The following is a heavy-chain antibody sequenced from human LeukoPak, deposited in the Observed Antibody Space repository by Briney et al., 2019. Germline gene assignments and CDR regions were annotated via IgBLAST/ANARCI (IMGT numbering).Heavy chain of an antibody. CDR3: ARATHHYESSGYGY. CDR2: INWNGGST. J-gene: IGHJ4*02. V-gene: IGHV3-20*04. Sequence: GGSLRLSCAASGFTFDDYGMSWVRQAPGKGLEWVSGINWNGGSTGYADSVKGRFTISRDNAKNSLYLQMNSLRAEDTALYYCARATHHYESSGYGYWGQGTLVTVSS. CDR1: GFTFDDYG. D-gene: IGHD3-22*01.